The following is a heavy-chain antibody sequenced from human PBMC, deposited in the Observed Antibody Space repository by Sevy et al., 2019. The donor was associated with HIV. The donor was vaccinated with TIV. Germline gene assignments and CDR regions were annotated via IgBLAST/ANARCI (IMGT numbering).Heavy chain of an antibody. CDR1: GFTFSDYG. J-gene: IGHJ4*02. V-gene: IGHV3-33*01. D-gene: IGHD3-10*01. CDR3: ARDKLPPPMTTMVRGALSYYFDY. CDR2: FCYDGIQK. Sequence: GGSLRLSCAASGFTFSDYGIHWVRLAPGKGLEWVAGFCYDGIQKVYTDSVKGRFTISRDNSKNTLYLQMNSLRAEDMAMYYCARDKLPPPMTTMVRGALSYYFDYWGQGTLVTVSS.